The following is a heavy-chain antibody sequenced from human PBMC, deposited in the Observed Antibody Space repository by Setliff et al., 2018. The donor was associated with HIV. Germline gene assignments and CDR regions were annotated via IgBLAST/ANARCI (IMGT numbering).Heavy chain of an antibody. CDR2: VSYSGST. CDR1: GGSISSSGYY. CDR3: ARDRGQWLIDY. D-gene: IGHD6-19*01. V-gene: IGHV4-39*01. Sequence: LSLTCTVSGGSISSSGYYWGWVRQPPGKGLEWIGSVSYSGSTYYIPSLSSRVTISADTPKNQYSLKLSSVTAADTAVYYCARDRGQWLIDYWGQGTPVTVSS. J-gene: IGHJ4*02.